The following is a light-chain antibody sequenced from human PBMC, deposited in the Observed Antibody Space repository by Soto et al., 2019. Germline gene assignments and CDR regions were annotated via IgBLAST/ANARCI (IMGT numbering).Light chain of an antibody. CDR1: QSVSSN. CDR3: QQYNNWPRT. Sequence: EIVMTQSPATLSVSPGERATLSCRASQSVSSNLAWYQQKPGQAPRLLIYGASTRATGIPARFRGHGSGTEFTLTNSSLQSEDFVVYDGQQYNNWPRTFGQGTKVEIK. V-gene: IGKV3-15*01. J-gene: IGKJ1*01. CDR2: GAS.